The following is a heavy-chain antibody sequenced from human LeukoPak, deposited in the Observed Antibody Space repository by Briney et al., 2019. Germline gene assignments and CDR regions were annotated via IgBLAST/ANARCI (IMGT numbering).Heavy chain of an antibody. J-gene: IGHJ4*02. V-gene: IGHV3-13*01. CDR2: IGTAGDT. CDR3: AGAGSETQWRAFDF. CDR1: GFTFSRYD. Sequence: GGSMRLSCAASGFTFSRYDMHWVRQATGKGLEWVSGIGTAGDTYYAGSVKGRFTISRENAKNSLYLQMNSLTAGDTAVYYCAGAGSETQWRAFDFWGQGALVTVFS. D-gene: IGHD6-19*01.